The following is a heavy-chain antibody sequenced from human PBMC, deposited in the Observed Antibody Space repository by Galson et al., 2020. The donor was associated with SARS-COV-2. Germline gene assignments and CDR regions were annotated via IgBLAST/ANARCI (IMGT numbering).Heavy chain of an antibody. D-gene: IGHD2-15*01. CDR3: ARSFAAYYYMDV. J-gene: IGHJ6*03. V-gene: IGHV3-30*04. CDR2: ISYDGSNK. CDR1: GFTFSSYA. Sequence: QLGESLKISCAASGFTFSSYAMHWVRQAPGKGLEWVALISYDGSNKYYADSVKGRFTISRDNSENTLYLQMNSLRPEDTAVYYCARSFAAYYYMDVWGKGTTVTVSS.